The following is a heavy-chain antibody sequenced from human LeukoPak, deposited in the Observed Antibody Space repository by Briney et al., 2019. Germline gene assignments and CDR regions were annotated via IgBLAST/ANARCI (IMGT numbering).Heavy chain of an antibody. CDR1: GGSFSGYY. CDR2: INHSGST. D-gene: IGHD1-26*01. V-gene: IGHV4-34*01. J-gene: IGHJ4*02. CDR3: ARGNLIGWDLDY. Sequence: SETLSLTCTVYGGSFSGYYWSWIRQPPGKGLEWIGEINHSGSTNYNPSLKSRVTISVDTSKNQFSLKLSSVTAADTAVYYCARGNLIGWDLDYWGQGTLVTVSS.